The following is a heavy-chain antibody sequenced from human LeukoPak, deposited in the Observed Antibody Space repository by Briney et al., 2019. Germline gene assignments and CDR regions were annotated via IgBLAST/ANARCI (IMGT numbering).Heavy chain of an antibody. CDR1: GGSISSYY. D-gene: IGHD2-8*02. V-gene: IGHV4-59*08. CDR3: AGHHPRNTVDF. J-gene: IGHJ4*02. Sequence: SETLSLTCTVSGGSISSYYWSWIRQPPGKGLERIAYISDIGSINYNPSLKSRVTISLDTSKNQFSLKLSSVTAADTAVYYCAGHHPRNTVDFWGQGTLVTVSS. CDR2: ISDIGSI.